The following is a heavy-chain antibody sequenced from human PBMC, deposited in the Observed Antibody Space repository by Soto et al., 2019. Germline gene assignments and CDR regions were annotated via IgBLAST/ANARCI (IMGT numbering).Heavy chain of an antibody. CDR3: TTVGGWGVTTIYFQH. D-gene: IGHD4-17*01. J-gene: IGHJ1*01. V-gene: IGHV3-15*01. CDR2: IKSKTDGGTT. Sequence: EVQLVESGGGLVKPGGSLRLSCAASGFTFSNAWMSWVRQAPGKGLEWVGRIKSKTDGGTTDYAAPVKGRFTISRDDSKNTLYLQMNSLKTEDTAVYYCTTVGGWGVTTIYFQHWGQGTLVTVSS. CDR1: GFTFSNAW.